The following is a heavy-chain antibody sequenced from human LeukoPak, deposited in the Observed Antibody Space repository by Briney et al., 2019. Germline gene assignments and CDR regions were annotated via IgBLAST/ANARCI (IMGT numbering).Heavy chain of an antibody. CDR2: ISAYNGNT. V-gene: IGHV1-18*01. Sequence: ASVKVSCKASGYTFTSYGISWVRHAPGPGLEWMGWISAYNGNTNYAQKLQGRVTMTTDTSTSTAYMELRSLRSDDTAVYYCARGRAIAARPLLDYWGQGTLVTVSS. J-gene: IGHJ4*02. D-gene: IGHD6-6*01. CDR1: GYTFTSYG. CDR3: ARGRAIAARPLLDY.